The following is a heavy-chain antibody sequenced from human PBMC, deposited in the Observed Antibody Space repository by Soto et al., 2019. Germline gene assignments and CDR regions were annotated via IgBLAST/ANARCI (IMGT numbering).Heavy chain of an antibody. CDR3: AGCPYGDYDFGSLDY. CDR1: GGTFTSYA. Sequence: QVQLVQSGAEVKKPGSSVKVSCRASGGTFTSYAFSWVRQAPGQGLEWMGGIIPIFDTTSYAQKFPGRVTITADESTSTAYMELSSLRSGDTAVYYCAGCPYGDYDFGSLDYWGQGTLVTVSS. V-gene: IGHV1-69*01. J-gene: IGHJ4*02. D-gene: IGHD4-17*01. CDR2: IIPIFDTT.